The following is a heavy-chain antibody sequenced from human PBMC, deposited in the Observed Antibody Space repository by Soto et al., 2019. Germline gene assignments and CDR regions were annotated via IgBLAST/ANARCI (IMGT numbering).Heavy chain of an antibody. V-gene: IGHV5-51*01. CDR1: GYSFTNYW. D-gene: IGHD4-17*01. CDR2: IYPGDSDT. CDR3: ASPLGYGGNPGDY. Sequence: GESLKISCKGSGYSFTNYWIGWVRQMPGKGLEWMGLIYPGDSDTRYSPSFQGQVTISVDKSISTAYLQWSSLKASDTAIYYCASPLGYGGNPGDYWGQGTLVTVSS. J-gene: IGHJ4*02.